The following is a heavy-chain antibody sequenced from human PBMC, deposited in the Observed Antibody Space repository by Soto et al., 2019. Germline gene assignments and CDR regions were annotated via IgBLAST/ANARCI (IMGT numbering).Heavy chain of an antibody. CDR1: GFTFRSYH. V-gene: IGHV3-30-3*01. D-gene: IGHD2-2*01. CDR3: ARALDVAMASKYNWFYP. J-gene: IGHJ5*02. CDR2: ISYDESNK. Sequence: QVQLVESGGGVVQPGRSLRLSCAASGFTFRSYHIHWVRQAPGKGLEWVSSISYDESNKYYTDSVKDRFTISRDNSKNTLYLQMNSLRDEDTAVYYCARALDVAMASKYNWFYPWGQGTLVTVSS.